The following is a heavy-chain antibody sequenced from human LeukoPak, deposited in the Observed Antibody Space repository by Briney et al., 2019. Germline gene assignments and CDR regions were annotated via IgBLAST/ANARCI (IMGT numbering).Heavy chain of an antibody. J-gene: IGHJ4*02. CDR3: AMTGSYRQRGDY. D-gene: IGHD1-26*01. CDR2: ISSSSSTI. CDR1: GFTFSSYS. V-gene: IGHV3-48*02. Sequence: GGSLRLSCAASGFTFSSYSMNWVRQAPGKGLEWVSYISSSSSTIYYADSVKGRFTISIDNAKSSLYLQMSSLRDEDTAVYYCAMTGSYRQRGDYWGQGTLVTVSS.